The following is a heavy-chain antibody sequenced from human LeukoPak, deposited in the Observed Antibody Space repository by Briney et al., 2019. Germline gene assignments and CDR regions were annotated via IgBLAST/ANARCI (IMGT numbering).Heavy chain of an antibody. V-gene: IGHV4-31*03. CDR2: IYYSGSA. Sequence: PSETLSLTCTVSGGSISSGGYYWSWIRQHPGKGLEWIGYIYYSGSAYYNPSLKSRVTITVDTSKNQFSLKLSSVTAADTAVYYCARVVHGWFDPWGQGTLVTVSS. CDR1: GGSISSGGYY. J-gene: IGHJ5*02. CDR3: ARVVHGWFDP.